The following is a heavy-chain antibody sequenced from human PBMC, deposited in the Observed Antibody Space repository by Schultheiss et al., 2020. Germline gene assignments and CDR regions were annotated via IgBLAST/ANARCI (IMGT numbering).Heavy chain of an antibody. V-gene: IGHV4-34*01. Sequence: GSLRLSCAASGFTFSNAWMNWVRQAPGKGLEWVGEINHSGSTNYNPSLKSRVTISVDTSENQFSLKLSSVTAADTAMYYCARLALLVGYDSSGYYDEKYFDYWGQGTLVTVSS. J-gene: IGHJ4*02. CDR3: ARLALLVGYDSSGYYDEKYFDY. CDR1: GFTFSNAW. CDR2: INHSGST. D-gene: IGHD3-22*01.